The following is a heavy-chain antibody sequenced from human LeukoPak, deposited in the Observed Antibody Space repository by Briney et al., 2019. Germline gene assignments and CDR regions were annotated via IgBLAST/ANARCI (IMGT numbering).Heavy chain of an antibody. J-gene: IGHJ4*02. D-gene: IGHD5-12*01. Sequence: GGSLRLSCAASGFTFSSYAMHWVRQAPGKGLEWVAVISYDGSNKYYADSVKGRFTIYRDNSKNTLYLQMNSLRAEDTAVYYCAREMEATGYYFDYWGQGTLVTVSS. V-gene: IGHV3-30-3*01. CDR3: AREMEATGYYFDY. CDR1: GFTFSSYA. CDR2: ISYDGSNK.